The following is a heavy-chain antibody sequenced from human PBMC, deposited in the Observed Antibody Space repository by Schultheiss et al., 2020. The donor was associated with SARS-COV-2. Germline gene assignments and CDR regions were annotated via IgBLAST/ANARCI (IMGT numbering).Heavy chain of an antibody. CDR2: ISSSSSTI. J-gene: IGHJ6*02. D-gene: IGHD2-2*01. Sequence: GGSLRLSCAASGFTFSSYSMNWVRQAPGKGLEWVSYISSSSSTIYYADSVKGRFTISRDNAKNSLYLQMNSLRAEDTAVYYCARDRIVVVPAAMVYYYYGMGVWGQGTTVTVSS. CDR1: GFTFSSYS. CDR3: ARDRIVVVPAAMVYYYYGMGV. V-gene: IGHV3-48*01.